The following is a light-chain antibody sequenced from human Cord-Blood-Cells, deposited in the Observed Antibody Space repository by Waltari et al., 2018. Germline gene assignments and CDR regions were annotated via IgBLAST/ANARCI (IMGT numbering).Light chain of an antibody. CDR1: QSISSY. CDR3: QQSYSTPPIT. CDR2: AAS. V-gene: IGKV1-39*01. J-gene: IGKJ5*01. Sequence: DIQMTQSPSSLSASVGDRVTITCRASQSISSYLNWYQQQPGKAPNHRIYAASSLQSGVPSRFSGSGSGTDFTLTISSLQPEDFATYYCQQSYSTPPITFGQGTRLEIK.